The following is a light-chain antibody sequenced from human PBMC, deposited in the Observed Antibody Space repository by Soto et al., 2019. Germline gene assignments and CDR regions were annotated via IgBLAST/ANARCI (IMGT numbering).Light chain of an antibody. Sequence: DIQMTQTPPSLSASVGDRVTITCRASQAISKYLAWYQQKPGKVPKLLIYAASTLQSGVQSRFSGSGSGTEFTLTISSLQPEDVATYYCQKDDSAPLFTFGPGTRVDVK. CDR2: AAS. V-gene: IGKV1-27*01. J-gene: IGKJ3*01. CDR3: QKDDSAPLFT. CDR1: QAISKY.